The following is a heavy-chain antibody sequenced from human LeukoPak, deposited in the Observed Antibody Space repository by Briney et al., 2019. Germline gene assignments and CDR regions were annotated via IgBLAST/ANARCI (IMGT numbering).Heavy chain of an antibody. CDR1: GYTFTGNY. CDR2: INPNSGGT. CDR3: ARAPPRLGAFDI. D-gene: IGHD3-22*01. Sequence: GASVKVSRKASGYTFTGNYMHWLRQAPGQGLQWMGWINPNSGGTNYAQKLQGRVTMTTDTSTSTAYMELRSLRSDDTAVYYCARAPPRLGAFDIWGQGTMVTVSS. V-gene: IGHV1-2*02. J-gene: IGHJ3*02.